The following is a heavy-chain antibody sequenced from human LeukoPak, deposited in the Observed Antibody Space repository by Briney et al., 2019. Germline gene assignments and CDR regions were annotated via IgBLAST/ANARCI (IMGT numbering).Heavy chain of an antibody. CDR1: GFTFSSYW. CDR2: INSDGSST. Sequence: GGSLRLSCAASGFTFSSYWMHWVRQAPGKGLVWVSRINSDGSSTSYADSVKGRFTISRDNAKNTLCLQMNSLRAEDTAVYYCARALLMVREGGKDYWGQGTLVTVSS. D-gene: IGHD3-10*01. CDR3: ARALLMVREGGKDY. V-gene: IGHV3-74*01. J-gene: IGHJ4*02.